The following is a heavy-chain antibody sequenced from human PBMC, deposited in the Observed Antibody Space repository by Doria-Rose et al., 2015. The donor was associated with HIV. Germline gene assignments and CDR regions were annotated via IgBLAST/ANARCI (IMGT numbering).Heavy chain of an antibody. CDR1: GFTFSRYS. CDR2: ISSSSEYI. V-gene: IGHV3-21*03. Sequence: VHLVQSGGGLVKPGGSLRLSCAASGFTFSRYSMNWVRQAPGKGLEWVSSISSSSEYIYYVDSVQGRFTISRDNAKNSVYLQMNSLRTEDTAVYYCARDHYDSGGYYRDWGQGTRGTVSS. J-gene: IGHJ4*02. D-gene: IGHD3-22*01. CDR3: ARDHYDSGGYYRD.